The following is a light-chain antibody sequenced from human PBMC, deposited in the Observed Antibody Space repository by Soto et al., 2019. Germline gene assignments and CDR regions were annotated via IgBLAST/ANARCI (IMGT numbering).Light chain of an antibody. CDR2: EAS. CDR3: QQYDNLPLT. CDR1: QDITNY. J-gene: IGKJ4*01. V-gene: IGKV1-33*01. Sequence: DIQMAQSPSSLSASVGDRITITCQASQDITNYLNWYQQKPGKAPKVLISEASNLETGVPSRFSGSGSGTHFTFSISRLQPDDIATYYCQQYDNLPLTCGGGTKVEIK.